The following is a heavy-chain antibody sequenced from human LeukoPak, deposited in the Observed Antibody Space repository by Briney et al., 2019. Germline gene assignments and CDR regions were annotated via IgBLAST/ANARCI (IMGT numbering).Heavy chain of an antibody. CDR3: ARGLAVAATINFDS. CDR2: IIPILGIT. D-gene: IGHD6-19*01. Sequence: SVMVSCKASGGTFSSFDVSWVRQGPGQGLELMGRIIPILGITNYAQKYQGRVRMTADRSTSTAYMELSSLRSVDTAVYYCARGLAVAATINFDSWGQGTLVTVSS. J-gene: IGHJ4*02. V-gene: IGHV1-69*04. CDR1: GGTFSSFD.